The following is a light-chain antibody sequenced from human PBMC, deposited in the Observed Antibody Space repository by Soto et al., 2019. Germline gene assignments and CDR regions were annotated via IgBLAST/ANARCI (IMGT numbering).Light chain of an antibody. J-gene: IGLJ2*01. CDR1: SSDVGTYNR. V-gene: IGLV2-18*01. CDR3: SLYTSTSTVI. CDR2: EVS. Sequence: QSALTQPPSVSGSPGQSVTISCTGTSSDVGTYNRVSWYQQPPGTAPKLMIYEVSNRPSGVPDRFSGSKSANTASLTISGLQPEDEADYYCSLYTSTSTVIFGGGTKLTVL.